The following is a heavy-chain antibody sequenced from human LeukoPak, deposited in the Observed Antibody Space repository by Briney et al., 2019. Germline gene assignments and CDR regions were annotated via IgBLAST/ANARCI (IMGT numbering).Heavy chain of an antibody. V-gene: IGHV3-30*02. D-gene: IGHD3-22*01. CDR1: GFTFSSYG. CDR2: IRYDGSNK. Sequence: GGSLRLSCAASGFTFSSYGMHWVRQAPGKGLEWVAFIRYDGSNKYYADSVKGRFTISRDNSKNTLYLQMDSLRAEDTAVYYCAMGESYYYDSSGYYQSAFDIWGQGTMVTVSS. CDR3: AMGESYYYDSSGYYQSAFDI. J-gene: IGHJ3*02.